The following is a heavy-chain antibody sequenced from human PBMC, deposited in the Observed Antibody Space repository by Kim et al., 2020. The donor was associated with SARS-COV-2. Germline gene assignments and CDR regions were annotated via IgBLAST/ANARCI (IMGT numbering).Heavy chain of an antibody. CDR2: INHSGST. J-gene: IGHJ4*02. V-gene: IGHV4-34*01. Sequence: SETLSLTCAVYGGSFSGYYWSWIRQPPGKGLEWIGEINHSGSTNYNPSLKSRVTISVDTSKNQFSLKLSSVTAADTAVYYCARVVVVPAAITDYWGQGTLVTVSS. D-gene: IGHD2-2*01. CDR3: ARVVVVPAAITDY. CDR1: GGSFSGYY.